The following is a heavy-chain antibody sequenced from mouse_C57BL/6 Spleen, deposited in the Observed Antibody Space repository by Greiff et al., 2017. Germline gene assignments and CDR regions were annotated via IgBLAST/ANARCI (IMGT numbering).Heavy chain of an antibody. CDR3: ARDYYGSSYCFDY. Sequence: EVQRVESGGGLVKPGGSLKLSCAASGFTFSDYGMHWVRQAPATGLEWVAYISSGSSTIYYADTVKGRFTISRDNAKNTLFLQMTSLESEDTAMYYCARDYYGSSYCFDYWGQGTTLTVSS. J-gene: IGHJ2*01. CDR1: GFTFSDYG. V-gene: IGHV5-17*01. CDR2: ISSGSSTI. D-gene: IGHD1-1*01.